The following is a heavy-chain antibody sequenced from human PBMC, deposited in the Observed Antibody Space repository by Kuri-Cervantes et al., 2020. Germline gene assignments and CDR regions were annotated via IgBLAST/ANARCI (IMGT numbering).Heavy chain of an antibody. CDR3: ARGGELGVDHGHYYYGMDV. CDR2: IIPIFGRI. D-gene: IGHD3-16*01. CDR1: GGTFNNYA. J-gene: IGHJ6*02. V-gene: IGHV1-69*13. Sequence: SVKVSCKASGGTFNNYAISWVRQAPGQGLEWMGGIIPIFGRINYAQKFQGRVTITADESTNTVGMELTSLRSEDTALYYCARGGELGVDHGHYYYGMDVWGQGTTVTVSS.